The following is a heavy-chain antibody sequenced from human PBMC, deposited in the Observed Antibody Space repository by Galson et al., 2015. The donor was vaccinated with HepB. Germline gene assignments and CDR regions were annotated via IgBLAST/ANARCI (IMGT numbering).Heavy chain of an antibody. CDR2: IYPGDSDT. D-gene: IGHD6-6*01. CDR3: ARNFMGSIAARRAFDI. V-gene: IGHV5-51*03. CDR1: GYSFTSYW. J-gene: IGHJ3*02. Sequence: QSGAEVKKPGESLKISCKGSGYSFTSYWIGWVRQMPGKGLEWMGIIYPGDSDTRYSPSFQGQVTISADKSISTAYLQWSSLKASDTAMYYCARNFMGSIAARRAFDIWGQGTMVTVSS.